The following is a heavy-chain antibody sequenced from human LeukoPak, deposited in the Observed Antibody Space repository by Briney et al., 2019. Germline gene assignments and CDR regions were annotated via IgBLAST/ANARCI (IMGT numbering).Heavy chain of an antibody. D-gene: IGHD4-17*01. CDR3: AKDPLDYGDYDRDYYGY. V-gene: IGHV3-30*18. CDR2: ISYDGSNK. Sequence: PGGSLRLSCAASGFTFSSCGMHWVRQAPGKGLEWVAVISYDGSNKYYADSVKGRFTISRDNSKNTLYLQMNSLRAEDTAVYYCAKDPLDYGDYDRDYYGYWGQGTLVTVSS. CDR1: GFTFSSCG. J-gene: IGHJ4*02.